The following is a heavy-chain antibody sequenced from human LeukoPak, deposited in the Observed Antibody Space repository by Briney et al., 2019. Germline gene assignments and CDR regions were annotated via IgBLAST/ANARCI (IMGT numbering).Heavy chain of an antibody. J-gene: IGHJ4*02. Sequence: GGSLRLSCAASGFTFSNHGMNWVRQAPGKGLEWLSGVSPPGGGTYYADSVKGRFTISRDNAKNTLYLQMNSLRAEDTAVYYCARDLVGGIGYWGQGTLVTVSS. V-gene: IGHV3-23*01. CDR3: ARDLVGGIGY. CDR2: VSPPGGGT. CDR1: GFTFSNHG. D-gene: IGHD1-26*01.